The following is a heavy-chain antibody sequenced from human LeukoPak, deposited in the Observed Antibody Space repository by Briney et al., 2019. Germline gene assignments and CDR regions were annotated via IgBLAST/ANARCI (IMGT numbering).Heavy chain of an antibody. CDR3: TRDLMVRGVTTLYYYYGMDV. Sequence: GGSLRLSCAVSGITLSNYGVSWVRQAPGKGLEWVAGISGSGGTTKYADSVKGRFTISRDSPKNTLYLQMNSLRAEDTAVYYCTRDLMVRGVTTLYYYYGMDVWGQGTTVTVSS. V-gene: IGHV3-23*01. J-gene: IGHJ6*02. D-gene: IGHD3-10*01. CDR1: GITLSNYG. CDR2: ISGSGGTT.